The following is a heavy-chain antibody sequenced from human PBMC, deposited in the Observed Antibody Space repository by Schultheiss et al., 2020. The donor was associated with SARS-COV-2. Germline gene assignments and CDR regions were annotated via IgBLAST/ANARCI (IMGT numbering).Heavy chain of an antibody. CDR1: SGSISSSDW. CDR2: ISLSGST. Sequence: SETLSLTCAVSSGSISSSDWWSWVRQPPGTGLEWIGEISLSGSTNYNPSLKSRVTMSVDTSKNQFSLKLSSVTAADTAVYFCARGPYCSSTSCYIARYYYYYMDVWGKGTTVTVSS. J-gene: IGHJ6*03. D-gene: IGHD2-2*02. CDR3: ARGPYCSSTSCYIARYYYYYMDV. V-gene: IGHV4-4*02.